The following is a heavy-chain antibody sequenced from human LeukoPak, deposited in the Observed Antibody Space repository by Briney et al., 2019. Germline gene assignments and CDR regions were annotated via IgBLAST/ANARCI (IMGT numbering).Heavy chain of an antibody. CDR1: GYTFTSYG. D-gene: IGHD6-19*01. J-gene: IGHJ6*03. CDR3: ARDLSSGWDYYYYYCMDV. V-gene: IGHV1-18*01. CDR2: ISAYNGNT. Sequence: ASVKVSCKASGYTFTSYGISWVRQAPGQGLEWMGWISAYNGNTNYAQKLQGRVTMTTDTSTSTAYMELRSLRSDDTAVYYCARDLSSGWDYYYYYCMDVWGKGTTVTISS.